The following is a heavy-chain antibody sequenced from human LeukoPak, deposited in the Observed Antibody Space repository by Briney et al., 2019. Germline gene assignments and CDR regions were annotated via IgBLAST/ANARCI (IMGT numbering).Heavy chain of an antibody. CDR2: INNDRSST. J-gene: IGHJ4*02. V-gene: IGHV3-74*01. CDR3: ALRYCTSTSCYPYFDY. D-gene: IGHD2-2*01. CDR1: GFTFNSYW. Sequence: QPGGSLRLSCAASGFTFNSYWMHWVRQAPGKGLVWVSRINNDRSSTNYADSVQDRFTTSRDNAKNTLYLQMNLMRGEDTAVYSCALRYCTSTSCYPYFDYWGQGTVVTVS.